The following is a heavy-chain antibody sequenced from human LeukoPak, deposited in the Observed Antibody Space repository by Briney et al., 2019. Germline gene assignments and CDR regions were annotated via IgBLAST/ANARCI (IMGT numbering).Heavy chain of an antibody. CDR2: IYFSGST. CDR1: GGSISSSSYH. Sequence: SETLSLTCTVSGGSISSSSYHWGWIRQPPGKGLEWIGSIYFSGSTYYNPSLKSRVTISVDTSKNQFSLKLSSVTAADTAVYYCARLSVAAEYYFDYWGQGTLVTVSS. V-gene: IGHV4-39*01. D-gene: IGHD6-6*01. CDR3: ARLSVAAEYYFDY. J-gene: IGHJ4*02.